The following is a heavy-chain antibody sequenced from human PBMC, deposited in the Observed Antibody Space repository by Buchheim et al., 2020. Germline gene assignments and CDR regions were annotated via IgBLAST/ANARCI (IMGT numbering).Heavy chain of an antibody. J-gene: IGHJ6*02. CDR2: ISYVGSNK. CDR1: GFTFSSYA. Sequence: QVQLVESGGGVVQPGRSLRLSCAASGFTFSSYAMHWVRQAPGKGLEWVAVISYVGSNKYYADSVKGRFTISRDNSKNTLYLQMNSLRAEDTAVYYCAREVGYCSSTSCSYSLFYYGMDVWGQGTT. D-gene: IGHD2-2*01. CDR3: AREVGYCSSTSCSYSLFYYGMDV. V-gene: IGHV3-30*04.